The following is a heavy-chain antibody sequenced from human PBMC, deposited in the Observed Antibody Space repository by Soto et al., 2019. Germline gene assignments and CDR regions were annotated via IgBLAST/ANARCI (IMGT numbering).Heavy chain of an antibody. Sequence: EVQLVESGGDLVQPGGPLGLSWAASGFPFVRGWMVGVVQAPGEGLEWVGNINPDGRTKNYVDSVKGRFTISRDNAKNSVYLQMDSLRVEDTAVYYCARDRAYNCFDYWGLGTLVTVSS. V-gene: IGHV3-7*03. CDR2: INPDGRTK. J-gene: IGHJ4*02. CDR1: GFPFVRGW. CDR3: ARDRAYNCFDY. D-gene: IGHD1-1*01.